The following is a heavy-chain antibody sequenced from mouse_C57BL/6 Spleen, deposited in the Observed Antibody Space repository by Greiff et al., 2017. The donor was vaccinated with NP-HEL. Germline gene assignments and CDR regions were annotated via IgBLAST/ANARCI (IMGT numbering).Heavy chain of an antibody. CDR2: IHPNSGST. J-gene: IGHJ4*01. V-gene: IGHV1-64*01. Sequence: QVQLKESGAELVKPGASVKLSCKASGYTFTSYWMHWVKQRPGQGLEWIGMIHPNSGSTNYNEKFKSKATLTVDKSSSTAYMQLSSLTSEDSAVYYCARRAYYDYDDAMDYWGQGTSVTVSS. CDR1: GYTFTSYW. D-gene: IGHD2-4*01. CDR3: ARRAYYDYDDAMDY.